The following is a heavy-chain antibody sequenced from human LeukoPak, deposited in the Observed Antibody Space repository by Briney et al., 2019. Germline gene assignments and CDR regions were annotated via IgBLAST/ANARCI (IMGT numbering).Heavy chain of an antibody. CDR3: ARDRTTVTTDYFDY. CDR2: ISSSSSYI. V-gene: IGHV3-21*01. Sequence: PGGSLRLSCAASGFTFSSYSMNWVRQAPGKGLEWVSSISSSSSYIYYADSVKGRFTISRDNAKNSLYLQMNSLRAEDTAVYYCARDRTTVTTDYFDYWGQGTLVTVSS. D-gene: IGHD4-17*01. CDR1: GFTFSSYS. J-gene: IGHJ4*02.